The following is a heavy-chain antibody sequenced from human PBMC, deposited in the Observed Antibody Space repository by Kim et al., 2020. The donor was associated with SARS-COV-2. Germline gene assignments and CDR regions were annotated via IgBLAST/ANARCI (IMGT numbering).Heavy chain of an antibody. V-gene: IGHV7-4-1*02. CDR3: ARASELIPFDY. Sequence: ASVKVSCKASGYTFTSYAMNWVRQAPGQGLEWMGWINTNTGNPTYAQSFTGRVVFSLDTSVNTAYLQISSLKADDTAVYYCARASELIPFDYWGQGTLVTVSS. CDR2: INTNTGNP. D-gene: IGHD1-26*01. CDR1: GYTFTSYA. J-gene: IGHJ4*02.